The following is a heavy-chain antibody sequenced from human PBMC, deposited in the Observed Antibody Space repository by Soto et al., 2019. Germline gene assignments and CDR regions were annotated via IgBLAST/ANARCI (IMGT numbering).Heavy chain of an antibody. J-gene: IGHJ4*02. Sequence: QITLNESGPTPVKPRQTLTLTCTFSGFSLTTSGVGVGWIRQSPGKAPEWLALIYWDDDKRYSPSLKSSLTITQDTSKNQVVLTMADLDPADTATYYCAHRVLRTVFGLVTTTAIYFDFWGQGTPVAVSS. V-gene: IGHV2-5*02. CDR3: AHRVLRTVFGLVTTTAIYFDF. CDR2: IYWDDDK. CDR1: GFSLTTSGVG. D-gene: IGHD3-3*01.